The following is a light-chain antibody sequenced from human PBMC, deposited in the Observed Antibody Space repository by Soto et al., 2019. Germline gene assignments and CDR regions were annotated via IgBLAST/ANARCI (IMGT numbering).Light chain of an antibody. V-gene: IGLV2-14*03. CDR1: SSDIGAYNY. Sequence: QSVLTRPDSVSGSPGQSITISCIGTSSDIGAYNYASWYQQHPGKAPKLIIYDVSNRPSGVSNRFSGSKSGYTASLTISGLQAEDEADYYCSSYSSSITRVFGTGTKLTVL. CDR3: SSYSSSITRV. CDR2: DVS. J-gene: IGLJ1*01.